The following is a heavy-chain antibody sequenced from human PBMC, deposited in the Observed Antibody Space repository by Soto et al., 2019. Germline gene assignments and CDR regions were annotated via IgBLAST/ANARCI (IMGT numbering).Heavy chain of an antibody. CDR1: GGSISSYY. D-gene: IGHD6-25*01. V-gene: IGHV4-59*01. CDR3: ATGYNDEAFDI. Sequence: QVQLQESGPGLVKPSETLSLTCTVSGGSISSYYWSWIRQPPGKGLEWIGYIYYSGSTNYNPSLKSRVTISVDTSKNQFSLKLSSVTAADTAVYYCATGYNDEAFDIWGQGTMVTVSS. J-gene: IGHJ3*02. CDR2: IYYSGST.